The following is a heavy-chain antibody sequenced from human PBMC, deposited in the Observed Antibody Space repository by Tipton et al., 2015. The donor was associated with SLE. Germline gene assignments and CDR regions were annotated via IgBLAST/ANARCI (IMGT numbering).Heavy chain of an antibody. J-gene: IGHJ6*03. CDR3: AREGCSSTSCYGYYYMDV. CDR2: IYYSGST. D-gene: IGHD2-2*01. V-gene: IGHV4-31*03. Sequence: TLSLTCTVSGGSISSGGYYRSWIRQHPGKGLEWIGYIYYSGSTYYNPSLKSRVTISVDTSKSQFSLKLSSVTAADTAVYYCAREGCSSTSCYGYYYMDVWGKGTTVTVSS. CDR1: GGSISSGGYY.